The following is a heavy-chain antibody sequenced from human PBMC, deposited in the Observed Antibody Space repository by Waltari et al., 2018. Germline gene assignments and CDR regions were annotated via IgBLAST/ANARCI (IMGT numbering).Heavy chain of an antibody. Sequence: EVQLLESGGGLVQPGGSLRLSCAASGFTFSSYAMSWVRQAPGKGLEWVSVISGSGGGTYYADSVKGRFTISRDNSKKTLYLQMNSLRAEDTAIYYCVKADNGLRFLEWLPRAFDYWGQGTLVTVSS. V-gene: IGHV3-23*01. CDR3: VKADNGLRFLEWLPRAFDY. CDR1: GFTFSSYA. CDR2: ISGSGGGT. J-gene: IGHJ4*02. D-gene: IGHD3-3*01.